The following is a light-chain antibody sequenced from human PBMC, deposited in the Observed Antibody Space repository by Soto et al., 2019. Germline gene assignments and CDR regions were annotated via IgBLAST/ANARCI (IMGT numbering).Light chain of an antibody. CDR3: QQYNSYST. CDR2: DAS. J-gene: IGKJ1*01. V-gene: IGKV1-5*01. CDR1: QSISSW. Sequence: DIQMTQSPSTLSASVGDRVTITCRASQSISSWLAWYQQKPGKAPKLLIYDASSLESGVSSRFSGSGFGTEFTLTISSLQPDDFATYYCQQYNSYSTFGQGTKVDIK.